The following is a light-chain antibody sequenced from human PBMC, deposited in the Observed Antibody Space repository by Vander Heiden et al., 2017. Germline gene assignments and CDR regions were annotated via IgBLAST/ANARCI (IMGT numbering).Light chain of an antibody. CDR3: CSYAGSYTFV. CDR2: DVN. V-gene: IGLV2-11*01. CDR1: RSDVGAYDY. J-gene: IGLJ1*01. Sequence: QSALTQPPSMSGSPGHSVTITCAGTRSDVGAYDYVSWYQQHPGRAPKLIISDVNKRPSGVPNRFSGSKSGSTASLTISGLQAEDEADYYCCSYAGSYTFVFGIGTRVTVL.